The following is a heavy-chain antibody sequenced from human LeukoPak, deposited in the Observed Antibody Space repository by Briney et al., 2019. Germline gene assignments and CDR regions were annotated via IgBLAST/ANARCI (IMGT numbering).Heavy chain of an antibody. V-gene: IGHV3-23*01. Sequence: PGGSLRLSCAASGFTFSTYAMNWVRQAPGKGLEWVSAISDTGSSTYYAESVKGRFTISRDNSKNTLYLQMNSLRAEDTAVYYCARPSSGYYYGAFDIWGQGTMVTVSS. CDR1: GFTFSTYA. CDR3: ARPSSGYYYGAFDI. D-gene: IGHD3-22*01. J-gene: IGHJ3*02. CDR2: ISDTGSST.